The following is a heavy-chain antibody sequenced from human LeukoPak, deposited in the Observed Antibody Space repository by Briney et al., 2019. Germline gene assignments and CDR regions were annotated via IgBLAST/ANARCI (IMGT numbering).Heavy chain of an antibody. CDR1: GFTFSSYW. V-gene: IGHV3-7*01. D-gene: IGHD4-17*01. J-gene: IGHJ3*02. CDR2: IKQEGSEK. CDR3: ARPGDYGDYDDAFNI. Sequence: PGGSLRLSCAASGFTFSSYWMSWVRQAPGEGLEWVANIKQEGSEKYYVDSVKGRFTISRDNAKNSLYLQMNSLRAEDTAVYYCARPGDYGDYDDAFNIWGQGTMVTVSS.